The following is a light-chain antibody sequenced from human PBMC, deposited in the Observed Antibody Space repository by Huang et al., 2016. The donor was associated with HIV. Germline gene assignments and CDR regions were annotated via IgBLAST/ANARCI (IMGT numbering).Light chain of an antibody. CDR1: HSVSSN. Sequence: ERVMTQSPATLSVGPGERVTLSCRASHSVSSNVAWYQQKPGQAPRLLIHGASTRATGIPARFSGSGYGTEFTLAISSLQSEDSGVYFCQQYDNWPLTFGQGTRLEMK. CDR2: GAS. V-gene: IGKV3-15*01. CDR3: QQYDNWPLT. J-gene: IGKJ5*01.